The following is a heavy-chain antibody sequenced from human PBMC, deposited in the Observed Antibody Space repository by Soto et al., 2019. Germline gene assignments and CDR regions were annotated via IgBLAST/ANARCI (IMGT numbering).Heavy chain of an antibody. CDR2: IDYSGST. V-gene: IGHV4-31*03. CDR3: ERDGYYYGYNALDL. Sequence: QWHLQDSGPRLVKPTQTLSLTCPVSAGSINGSVNYWNWIRQHPGKRLEWIGYIDYSGSTYYNPSLKSRVSITVDPSRNRFSLKLSSVTAANTAVYYCERDGYYYGYNALDLWGQGTMVTVS. J-gene: IGHJ3*01. CDR1: AGSINGSVNY. D-gene: IGHD3-10*01.